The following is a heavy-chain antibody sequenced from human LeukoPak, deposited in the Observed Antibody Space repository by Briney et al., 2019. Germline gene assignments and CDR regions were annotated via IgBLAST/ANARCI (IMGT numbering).Heavy chain of an antibody. Sequence: GGSLRLSCAASGFTFSSYAMHWVRQAPGKGLEYVSAISSNGGSTYYADSVKGRFTISRDNAKNTLFLQMSSLRVEDTAVYYCARGADHGGSYYPDWGQGTRVTVSS. V-gene: IGHV3-64*04. CDR1: GFTFSSYA. D-gene: IGHD3-10*01. CDR3: ARGADHGGSYYPD. J-gene: IGHJ4*02. CDR2: ISSNGGST.